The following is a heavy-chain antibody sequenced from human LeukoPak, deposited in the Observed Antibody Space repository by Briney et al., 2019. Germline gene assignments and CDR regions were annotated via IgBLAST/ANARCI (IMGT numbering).Heavy chain of an antibody. CDR2: IRSKVFGGTT. CDR3: TRDLVAVTGDTFYYYAMDV. Sequence: GGSLRLSCTGSGFTFRDFALSWVRQAPGKGLEWVGFIRSKVFGGTTEYAASVKGRFTISRDDSKSIAYLQMNTLKTEDTGVYYCTRDLVAVTGDTFYYYAMDVWGQGTTVTVSS. D-gene: IGHD6-19*01. J-gene: IGHJ6*02. V-gene: IGHV3-49*04. CDR1: GFTFRDFA.